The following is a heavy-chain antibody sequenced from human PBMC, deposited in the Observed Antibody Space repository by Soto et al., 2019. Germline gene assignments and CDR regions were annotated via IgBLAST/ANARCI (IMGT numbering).Heavy chain of an antibody. V-gene: IGHV3-21*01. CDR2: ISGSGRSI. Sequence: GGSLRLSCATSGFTFTTYSMNWVRQVPGKGLEWVSSISGSGRSINYADSVKGRFTISRDNAKNSLYLQMNTLTAEDAAVYYCARGVGLTSYYFDSWGQCIMVTVSS. D-gene: IGHD2-2*01. CDR1: GFTFTTYS. J-gene: IGHJ3*01. CDR3: ARGVGLTSYYFDS.